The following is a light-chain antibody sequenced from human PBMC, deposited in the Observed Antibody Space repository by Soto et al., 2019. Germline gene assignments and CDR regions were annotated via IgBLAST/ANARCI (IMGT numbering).Light chain of an antibody. J-gene: IGKJ5*01. CDR3: QQHFNGPIT. CDR1: QAIHSY. Sequence: DIQMTQSPSSLSAFVGDRVTITCRASQAIHSYLNWYQQKPGKAPNLLIFATSTLQSGVPSRFSGSGSGTDFTLTISSLEPEDFAVYYCQQHFNGPITFGQGTRLEIK. V-gene: IGKV1-39*01. CDR2: ATS.